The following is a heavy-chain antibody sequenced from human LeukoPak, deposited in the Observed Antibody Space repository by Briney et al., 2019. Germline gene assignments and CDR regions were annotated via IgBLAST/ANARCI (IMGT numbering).Heavy chain of an antibody. V-gene: IGHV1-2*02. CDR1: GYTYTGYY. D-gene: IGHD3-10*01. CDR3: ARDWTRITMVRGVIGLFRY. J-gene: IGHJ4*02. Sequence: ASVKVSCKASGYTYTGYYMHWVRQAPGQGLEWMGWINPNSGGTNYAQKFQGRVTMTRDTSISTAYMELSRLRSDDTAVYYCARDWTRITMVRGVIGLFRYWGQGTLVTVSS. CDR2: INPNSGGT.